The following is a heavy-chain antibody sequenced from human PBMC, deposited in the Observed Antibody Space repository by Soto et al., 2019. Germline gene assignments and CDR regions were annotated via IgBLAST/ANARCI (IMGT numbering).Heavy chain of an antibody. J-gene: IGHJ6*02. V-gene: IGHV3-23*01. CDR2: ISGSGGST. Sequence: GGSLRLSCAASGFTFSIYAMSWVRQAPGKGLEWVSAISGSGGSTYYADAGKGRFTISRDNSKNTLYLQMNSLRAEDTAVYYCAKETVGLERRSDPVVGYGVDVWGQGTTVTVSS. D-gene: IGHD1-1*01. CDR3: AKETVGLERRSDPVVGYGVDV. CDR1: GFTFSIYA.